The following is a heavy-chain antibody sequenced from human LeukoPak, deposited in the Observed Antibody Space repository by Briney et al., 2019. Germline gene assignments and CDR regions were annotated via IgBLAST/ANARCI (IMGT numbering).Heavy chain of an antibody. CDR2: ISSSSSYI. D-gene: IGHD6-19*01. Sequence: PGGSLRLSCAASGFTFSSYSMNWVRQAPGKGLEWVSFISSSSSYIYYADSVKGRFTISRDNAKNSLYLQMNSLRAEDTAVYYCARIAVAGDFDYWGQGTLVTVSS. CDR3: ARIAVAGDFDY. J-gene: IGHJ4*02. V-gene: IGHV3-21*01. CDR1: GFTFSSYS.